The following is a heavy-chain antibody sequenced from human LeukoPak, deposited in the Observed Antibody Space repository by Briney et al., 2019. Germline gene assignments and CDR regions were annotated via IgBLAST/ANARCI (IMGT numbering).Heavy chain of an antibody. CDR1: GVTFSSYA. J-gene: IGHJ4*02. D-gene: IGHD3-10*01. V-gene: IGHV3-23*01. CDR2: ISGSGGST. Sequence: PGGSLRLSCAASGVTFSSYAMSWGRQAPGKGLEWVSAISGSGGSTYYADSVKGRFTISRDNSKNTLYLQMNSLRAEDTAVYYCAKQRTSYGSGSYGDYWGQGTLVTVSS. CDR3: AKQRTSYGSGSYGDY.